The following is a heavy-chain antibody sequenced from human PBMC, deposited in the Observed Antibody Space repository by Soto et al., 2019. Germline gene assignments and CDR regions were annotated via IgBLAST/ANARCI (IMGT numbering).Heavy chain of an antibody. CDR1: GFTFSSYG. J-gene: IGHJ4*02. V-gene: IGHV3-33*01. D-gene: IGHD3-22*01. CDR2: IWYDGSNK. CDR3: ARVGSGYYYDTTVDY. Sequence: GGSLRLSCAASGFTFSSYGMHWVRQAPGKGLEWVAVIWYDGSNKYYADSVKGRFTISRDNSKNTLYLQMNSLRAADTAVYYCARVGSGYYYDTTVDYWGQGTLVTVSS.